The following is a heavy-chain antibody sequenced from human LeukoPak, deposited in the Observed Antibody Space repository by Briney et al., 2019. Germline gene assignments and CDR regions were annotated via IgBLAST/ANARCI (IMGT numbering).Heavy chain of an antibody. CDR2: ISHDGNNK. Sequence: PGRSLRLSCAASGITFSTYGMYWVRQAPGKGLEWVAVISHDGNNKYYADSVKGRFTISRDNSKNTLYLQMNSLRAEDTAVYYCARVDYYGSGSYYIGGSGAFDIWGQGTMVTVSS. J-gene: IGHJ3*02. D-gene: IGHD3-10*01. CDR3: ARVDYYGSGSYYIGGSGAFDI. V-gene: IGHV3-30*03. CDR1: GITFSTYG.